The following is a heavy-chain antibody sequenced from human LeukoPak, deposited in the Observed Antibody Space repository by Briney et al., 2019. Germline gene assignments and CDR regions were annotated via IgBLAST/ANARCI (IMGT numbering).Heavy chain of an antibody. CDR3: ARGKVLRYFDWLLV. Sequence: GGSLRLSCAASGFTVSSNYMSWVRQAPGKGPEWVSVIYSGGSTYYADSVKGRFTISRDNSKNTLYLQMNSLRAEDTAVYYCARGKVLRYFDWLLVWGQGTLVTVSS. CDR1: GFTVSSNY. J-gene: IGHJ4*02. D-gene: IGHD3-9*01. V-gene: IGHV3-66*02. CDR2: IYSGGST.